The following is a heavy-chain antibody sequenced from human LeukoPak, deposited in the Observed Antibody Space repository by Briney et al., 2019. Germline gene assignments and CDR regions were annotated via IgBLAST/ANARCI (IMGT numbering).Heavy chain of an antibody. CDR3: ARVTSGWYYFDY. Sequence: SETLSLNCTVSGGSISSSYWSWIRQPPGTGLEWIGYIYYSGSTNYNPSLKSRVTISVDSSKNQFSLKLTSVTAADTAVYYCARVTSGWYYFDYWGQGTLVTVSS. J-gene: IGHJ4*02. CDR2: IYYSGST. V-gene: IGHV4-59*01. D-gene: IGHD6-19*01. CDR1: GGSISSSY.